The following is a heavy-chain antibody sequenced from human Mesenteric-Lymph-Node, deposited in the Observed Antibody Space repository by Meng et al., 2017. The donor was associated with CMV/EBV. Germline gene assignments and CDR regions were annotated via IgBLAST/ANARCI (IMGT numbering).Heavy chain of an antibody. CDR1: GFTFSSYW. CDR2: INLDGSEK. J-gene: IGHJ2*01. CDR3: ARNIMITFGGLIVIRYLDV. Sequence: GGSLRLSCAASGFTFSSYWMSWVRQAPGKGLEWVANINLDGSEKYYVDSVKGRLTISRDNAKNSLYLQMNSLRAEDTAVYYCARNIMITFGGLIVIRYLDVWGRGTLVTVSS. V-gene: IGHV3-7*01. D-gene: IGHD3-16*02.